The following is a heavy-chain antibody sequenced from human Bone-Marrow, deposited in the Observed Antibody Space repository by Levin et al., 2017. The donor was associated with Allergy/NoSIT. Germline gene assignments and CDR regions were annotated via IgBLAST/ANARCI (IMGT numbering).Heavy chain of an antibody. D-gene: IGHD1-7*01. J-gene: IGHJ4*02. CDR2: IFSGGET. CDR1: GFTVNNNY. CDR3: ARSFNWNFA. V-gene: IGHV3-66*01. Sequence: GGSLRLSCAASGFTVNNNYMNWVRQAPGKGLEWVSLIFSGGETQYADSVRGRFTISRDSSENTLYLQMNSLRAEDTAVYYCARSFNWNFAGGQGNLVTVSS.